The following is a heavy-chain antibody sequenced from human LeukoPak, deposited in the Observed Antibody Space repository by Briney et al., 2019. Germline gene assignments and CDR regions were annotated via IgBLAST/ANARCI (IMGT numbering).Heavy chain of an antibody. D-gene: IGHD5-18*01. V-gene: IGHV1-2*02. Sequence: ASVKVSCKASGYTFTGYYMHWVRQAPGQGLEWMGWINPNSGGTNYAQKFQGRVTMTRDTSISTAYMELSRLRSDDTAVYYCARVVRGYSYGFDHWGQGTLVTVSS. CDR1: GYTFTGYY. CDR2: INPNSGGT. J-gene: IGHJ4*02. CDR3: ARVVRGYSYGFDH.